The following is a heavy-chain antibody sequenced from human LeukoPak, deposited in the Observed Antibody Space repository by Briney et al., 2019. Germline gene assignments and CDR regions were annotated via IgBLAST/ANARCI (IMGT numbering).Heavy chain of an antibody. J-gene: IGHJ4*02. CDR3: ARGIGELGIDY. CDR1: GFTVSSNY. D-gene: IGHD7-27*01. V-gene: IGHV3-53*01. Sequence: GGSLRLSCAASGFTVSSNYMSWVRQAPGKGLEWVSVIYSGGSTYYADSVKGQFTISRDNAKNSLFLQMDSLRAEDTAVYYCARGIGELGIDYWGQGTLVTVSS. CDR2: IYSGGST.